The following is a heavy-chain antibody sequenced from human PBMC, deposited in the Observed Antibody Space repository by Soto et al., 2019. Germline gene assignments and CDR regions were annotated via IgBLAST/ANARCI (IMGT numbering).Heavy chain of an antibody. V-gene: IGHV3-23*01. J-gene: IGHJ4*02. CDR2: ISGSGGST. CDR1: GFTFSSYA. D-gene: IGHD3-10*01. CDR3: AKDFGPIPHGVFDY. Sequence: GGSLRLSCAASGFTFSSYAMSWVRQAPGKGLEWVSAISGSGGSTYYADSVKGRFTISSDNSKNTLYLQMNSLRAEDTAIYYCAKDFGPIPHGVFDYWGQGTLVTVSS.